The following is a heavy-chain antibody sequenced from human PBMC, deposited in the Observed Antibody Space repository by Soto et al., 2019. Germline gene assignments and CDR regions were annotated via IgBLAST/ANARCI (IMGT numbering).Heavy chain of an antibody. CDR1: GYIFTGYG. CDR2: ISPYNGHT. D-gene: IGHD4-17*01. Sequence: ASVKVSCKASGYIFTGYGISWVRQAPGQGLEWMGWISPYNGHTEFAQRLQGRLTLTTDTSTTTAFMELSNLRSDDTDVYYCARDRSPCGAFHYYGMDVWGQGNTVSVS. CDR3: ARDRSPCGAFHYYGMDV. V-gene: IGHV1-18*04. J-gene: IGHJ6*02.